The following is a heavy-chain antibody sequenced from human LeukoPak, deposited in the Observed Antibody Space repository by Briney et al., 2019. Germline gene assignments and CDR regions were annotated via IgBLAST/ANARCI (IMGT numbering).Heavy chain of an antibody. D-gene: IGHD3-9*01. CDR1: GYTFTSYG. CDR2: ISAYNGNT. Sequence: ASVKVSCKASGYTFTSYGISWVRQAPGQGLEWMGWISAYNGNTNYAQKLQGRVTMTTDTSTSTAYMELRSLRSEDTAVYYCAAGRNYDILTGYYYYYYMDVWGKGTTVTVSS. CDR3: AAGRNYDILTGYYYYYYMDV. J-gene: IGHJ6*03. V-gene: IGHV1-18*01.